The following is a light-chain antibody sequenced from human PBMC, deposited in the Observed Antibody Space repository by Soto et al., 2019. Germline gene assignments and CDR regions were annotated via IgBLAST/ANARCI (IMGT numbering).Light chain of an antibody. CDR1: SSNIGGNS. V-gene: IGLV1-51*01. Sequence: QSVLTQPPSGSAAPGQKVAISCSGSSSNIGGNSVSWYQQLPGTAPKLLIYDDNKRPSGIPDRFSGSKSGTSATLGITGFQTADEADYYCGSWDSSLSAYVFGTGTKVTVL. J-gene: IGLJ1*01. CDR3: GSWDSSLSAYV. CDR2: DDN.